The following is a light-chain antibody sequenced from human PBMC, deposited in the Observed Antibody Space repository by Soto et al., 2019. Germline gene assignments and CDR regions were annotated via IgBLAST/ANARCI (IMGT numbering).Light chain of an antibody. CDR2: GAS. Sequence: EIVLTQSPGTLSLSPGERATLSCRASQSVSSSYLAWYQQKPGQAPRLLIYGASSRANGIPHRFSGSGSGTDFTLTISRLEPEDFAVYYCQQYGSPITFGPGTKVDIK. J-gene: IGKJ3*01. CDR1: QSVSSSY. V-gene: IGKV3-20*01. CDR3: QQYGSPIT.